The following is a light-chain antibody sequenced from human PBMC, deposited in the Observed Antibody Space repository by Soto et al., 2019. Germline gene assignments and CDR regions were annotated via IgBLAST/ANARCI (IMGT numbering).Light chain of an antibody. CDR2: EVR. V-gene: IGLV2-14*01. J-gene: IGLJ1*01. CDR3: SSFTNTGTLV. CDR1: SSDVGVYNY. Sequence: QSALTQPASVSGSPGQSITISCTGTSSDVGVYNYVSWYQQNPGKAPKLMIYEVRNRPSGVSNRFSGSKSGNTASLTISGLQAEDEADYYCSSFTNTGTLVFGAGTKVTVL.